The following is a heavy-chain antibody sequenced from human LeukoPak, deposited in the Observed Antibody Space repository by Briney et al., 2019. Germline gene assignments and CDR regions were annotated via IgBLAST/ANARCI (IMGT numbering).Heavy chain of an antibody. Sequence: GGSLRLSCAASGFTFSSYWMHWVRQAPGKGLVWVSHINTDGSRSSYADSVKGRFTISRDNAKNTLYLQMNSLRAEDTAVYYCAPYYYGSGTSLGYWGQGTLVTVSS. V-gene: IGHV3-74*01. CDR3: APYYYGSGTSLGY. D-gene: IGHD3-10*01. CDR2: INTDGSRS. CDR1: GFTFSSYW. J-gene: IGHJ4*02.